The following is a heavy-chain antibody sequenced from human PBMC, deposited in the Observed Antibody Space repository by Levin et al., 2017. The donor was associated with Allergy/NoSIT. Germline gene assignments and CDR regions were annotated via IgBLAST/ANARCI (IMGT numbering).Heavy chain of an antibody. J-gene: IGHJ4*02. CDR2: INHSGST. V-gene: IGHV4-34*01. Sequence: SETLSLTCAVYGGSFSGYYWSWIRQPPGKGLEWIGEINHSGSTNYNPSLKSRVTISVDTSKNQFSLKLSSVTAADTAVYYCARGQAEDLWVRGVFDYWGQGTLVTVSS. D-gene: IGHD3-10*01. CDR1: GGSFSGYY. CDR3: ARGQAEDLWVRGVFDY.